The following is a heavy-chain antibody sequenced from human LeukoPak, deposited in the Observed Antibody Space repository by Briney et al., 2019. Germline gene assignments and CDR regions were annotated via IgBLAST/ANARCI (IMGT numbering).Heavy chain of an antibody. CDR1: GFTFSNYW. CDR2: IKQDGSEK. Sequence: GGSLRLSCAASGFTFSNYWMSWVRQAPGKGLEWVANIKQDGSEKSYVDSMKGRFTISRDNAKNSLYLQMNRLRAEDTAVYYCTRDSDHVRDYWGQGTLVTVSS. J-gene: IGHJ4*02. CDR3: TRDSDHVRDY. D-gene: IGHD3-10*01. V-gene: IGHV3-7*01.